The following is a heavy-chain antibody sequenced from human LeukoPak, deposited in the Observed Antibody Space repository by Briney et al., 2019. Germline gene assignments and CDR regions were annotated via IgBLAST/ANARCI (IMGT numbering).Heavy chain of an antibody. D-gene: IGHD3-22*01. CDR1: GFTFSSYG. CDR3: AKALVVLFDY. J-gene: IGHJ4*02. Sequence: PGGSLRLSCAASGFTFSSYGMHWVRQAPGKGLEWVAFIRYDGSNKYYADSVKGRFTISRDNSKNTLYLHMNSLRAEDTAVYYCAKALVVLFDYWGQGTLVTVSS. V-gene: IGHV3-30*02. CDR2: IRYDGSNK.